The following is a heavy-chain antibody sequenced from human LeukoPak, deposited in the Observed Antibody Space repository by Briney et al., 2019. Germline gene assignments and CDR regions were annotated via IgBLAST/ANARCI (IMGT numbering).Heavy chain of an antibody. Sequence: NPSETLSLTCAVYGGSFSGYYWSWIRQPPGKGLEWIGYIYYSGSTNYNPSLKSRVTISVDTSKNQFSLKLSSVTAADTAVYYCARDRVYCSSTSCYTDWFDPWGQGTLVTVSS. CDR1: GGSFSGYY. V-gene: IGHV4-59*01. CDR3: ARDRVYCSSTSCYTDWFDP. D-gene: IGHD2-2*02. J-gene: IGHJ5*02. CDR2: IYYSGST.